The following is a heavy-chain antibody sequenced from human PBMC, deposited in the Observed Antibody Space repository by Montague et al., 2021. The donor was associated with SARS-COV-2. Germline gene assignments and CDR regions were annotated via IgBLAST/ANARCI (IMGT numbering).Heavy chain of an antibody. CDR3: ARDSLFRSGYSSGWPDY. CDR2: ISSSGSTI. V-gene: IGHV3-48*03. Sequence: LRLSWSASGFTFSSYEMNWVRQAPGKGLEWVSYISSSGSTIYYADSVKGRFTISRDNAKNSLYLQMNSLRAEDTAVYYCARDSLFRSGYSSGWPDYWGQGTLVTVSS. J-gene: IGHJ4*02. D-gene: IGHD6-19*01. CDR1: GFTFSSYE.